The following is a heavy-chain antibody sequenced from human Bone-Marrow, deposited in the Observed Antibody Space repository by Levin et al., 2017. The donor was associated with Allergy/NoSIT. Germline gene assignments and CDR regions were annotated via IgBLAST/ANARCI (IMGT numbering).Heavy chain of an antibody. CDR3: VKDLFMVTSSGWHVGGFDA. V-gene: IGHV3-9*01. Sequence: GGSLRLSCAASGFTFADYAMHWVRQVPGRGLEWVAGISWNTASLGYAVSVQGRFTIYRDNAQNSLYLQMKNLMPEDTALYYCVKDLFMVTSSGWHVGGFDAWGQGTMVTVSS. D-gene: IGHD6-19*01. CDR1: GFTFADYA. CDR2: ISWNTASL. J-gene: IGHJ3*01.